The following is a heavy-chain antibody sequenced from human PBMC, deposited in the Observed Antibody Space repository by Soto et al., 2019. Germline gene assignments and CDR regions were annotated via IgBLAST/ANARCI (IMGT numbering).Heavy chain of an antibody. Sequence: PGGSLRLSCAASGFTFSSYSMNWVRQAPGKGLEWVSSISSSSSYIYYADSVKGRFTISRDNAKNSLYLQMNSLRAEDTAVYYCATDPSELIFLDYWGQGTLVTVSS. V-gene: IGHV3-21*01. CDR3: ATDPSELIFLDY. J-gene: IGHJ4*02. CDR2: ISSSSSYI. CDR1: GFTFSSYS. D-gene: IGHD1-7*01.